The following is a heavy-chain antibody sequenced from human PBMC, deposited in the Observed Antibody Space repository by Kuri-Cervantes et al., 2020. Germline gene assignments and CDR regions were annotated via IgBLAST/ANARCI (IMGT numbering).Heavy chain of an antibody. Sequence: ESLKISCTVSGGSISSSSYYWVWIRQPPGKGLEWIGSIYYTGSTYYNPSLKSRVTISVDTSKNQFSLKLSSVTAADTAVYYCARHEVIAAAGYFDYWGQGTLVTVSS. V-gene: IGHV4-39*01. CDR3: ARHEVIAAAGYFDY. J-gene: IGHJ4*02. D-gene: IGHD6-13*01. CDR2: IYYTGST. CDR1: GGSISSSSYY.